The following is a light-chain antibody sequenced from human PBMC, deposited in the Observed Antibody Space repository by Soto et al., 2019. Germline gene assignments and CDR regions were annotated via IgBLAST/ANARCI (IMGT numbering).Light chain of an antibody. CDR1: QGVANY. CDR3: QHYRSAQMT. CDR2: GVS. V-gene: IGKV1-27*01. Sequence: DIQMTQSPSSLSASVGDRVTNTCRASQGVANYLGWYQQKPGKVPKALIYGVSTLQSVVSSRFSGSGSDTDFTLTISSLQPEDAATYYCQHYRSAQMTFGQGTKVDIK. J-gene: IGKJ1*01.